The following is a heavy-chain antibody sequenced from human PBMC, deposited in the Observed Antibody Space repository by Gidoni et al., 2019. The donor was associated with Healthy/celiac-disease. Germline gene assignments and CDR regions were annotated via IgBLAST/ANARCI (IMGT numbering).Heavy chain of an antibody. J-gene: IGHJ4*02. V-gene: IGHV3-48*01. Sequence: EVQLVESGGGLVQPGGSLRLSCAASGFTFSSYSMNWVRQAPGKGLEWVSYISSSSSTIYYADSVKGRFTISRDNAKNSLYLQMNSLRAEDTAVYYCARDGDRMGSDYWGQGTLVTVSS. CDR1: GFTFSSYS. CDR2: ISSSSSTI. CDR3: ARDGDRMGSDY. D-gene: IGHD3-3*01.